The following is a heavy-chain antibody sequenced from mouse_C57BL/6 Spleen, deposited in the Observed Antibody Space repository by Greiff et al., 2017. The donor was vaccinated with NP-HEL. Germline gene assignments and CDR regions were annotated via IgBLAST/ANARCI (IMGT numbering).Heavy chain of an antibody. CDR3: ARWDYYGSSYPFDY. CDR1: GYTFTSYW. Sequence: VQLQQPGAELVKPGASVKMSCKASGYTFTSYWITWVKQRPGQGLEWIGDIYPGSGSTNYNGKFKGKATLTADKSSSTAYMQLSSLTSEDSAVYFCARWDYYGSSYPFDYWGQGTTLTVSS. CDR2: IYPGSGST. V-gene: IGHV1-55*01. D-gene: IGHD1-1*01. J-gene: IGHJ2*01.